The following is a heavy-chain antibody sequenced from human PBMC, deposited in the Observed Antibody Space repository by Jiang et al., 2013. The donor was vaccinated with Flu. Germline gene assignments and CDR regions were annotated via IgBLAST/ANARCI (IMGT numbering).Heavy chain of an antibody. D-gene: IGHD3-10*01. Sequence: GPGLVKPSETLSLTCSVSGGSISGFYWSWIRQPPGKGLEWLGYIYYSGSTNQNPSLKSRLTISIDTSKNQFSLNLTSVTAADTAVYYCARTKLGYNFGSGGNKADAFDLWGQGTIVTVSS. CDR2: IYYSGST. CDR1: GGSISGFY. CDR3: ARTKLGYNFGSGGNKADAFDL. J-gene: IGHJ3*01. V-gene: IGHV4-59*08.